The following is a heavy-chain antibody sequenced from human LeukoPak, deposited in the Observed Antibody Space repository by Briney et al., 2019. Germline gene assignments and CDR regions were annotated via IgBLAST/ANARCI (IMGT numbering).Heavy chain of an antibody. V-gene: IGHV3-23*01. D-gene: IGHD2-15*01. CDR3: ASRDPCSGGSCYALGY. Sequence: GGSLRLSCAASGFTFSSYAMHWVRQAPGKGLECVSATSASGGSTYYADSVKGRFTISRDNSKNTLYLQVNSLRAEDTAVYFCASRDPCSGGSCYALGYWGQGTLVTVSS. J-gene: IGHJ4*02. CDR1: GFTFSSYA. CDR2: TSASGGST.